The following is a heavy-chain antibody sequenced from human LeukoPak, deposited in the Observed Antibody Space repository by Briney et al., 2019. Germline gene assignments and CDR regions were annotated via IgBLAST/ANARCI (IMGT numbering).Heavy chain of an antibody. V-gene: IGHV1-2*06. D-gene: IGHD6-6*01. CDR2: INPNSGGT. CDR1: GYTFTGYY. Sequence: ASVKGSCKASGYTFTGYYMHWVRQAPGQGLEWMGRINPNSGGTNYAQKFQGRVTMTRDTSISTAYMELSRLRSDDTAVYYCARDTRPDRDFDYWGQGTLVTVSS. J-gene: IGHJ4*02. CDR3: ARDTRPDRDFDY.